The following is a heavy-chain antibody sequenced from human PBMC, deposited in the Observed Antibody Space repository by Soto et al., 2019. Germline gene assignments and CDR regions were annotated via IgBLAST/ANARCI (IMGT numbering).Heavy chain of an antibody. D-gene: IGHD2-21*01. Sequence: GGSLRLSCAASGFTFSDYYMSWIRQAPGKGLEWVSYISSSGSTIYYADSVKGRFTISRDNAKNSLYLQMNSLRAEDTAVYYCEKGAHIIPKNYYGMDVWGQGTTVTVSS. CDR1: GFTFSDYY. J-gene: IGHJ6*02. CDR3: EKGAHIIPKNYYGMDV. V-gene: IGHV3-11*01. CDR2: ISSSGSTI.